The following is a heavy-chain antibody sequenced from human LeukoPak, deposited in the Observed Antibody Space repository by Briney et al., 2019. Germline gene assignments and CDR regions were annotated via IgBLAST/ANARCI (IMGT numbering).Heavy chain of an antibody. CDR2: IYYSGST. D-gene: IGHD1-1*01. Sequence: SETLALPCTVSCGSISSSSYYLGWIRQPPGKGLEWIGSIYYSGSTYYNPSLKSRVTISVDTSKNQFSLKLSSVTAADTAVYYCARELLERGLNWGQGTLVTVSS. V-gene: IGHV4-39*02. J-gene: IGHJ4*02. CDR1: CGSISSSSYY. CDR3: ARELLERGLN.